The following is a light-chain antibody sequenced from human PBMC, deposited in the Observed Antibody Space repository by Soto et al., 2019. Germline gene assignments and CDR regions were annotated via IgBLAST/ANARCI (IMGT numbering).Light chain of an antibody. CDR1: SSDVCGYNY. Sequence: LTQPASVSGSPGQSITISCTGTSSDVCGYNYVSWYQHHPGKAPKLMIYDVSNRPSGVSNRFSGSKSGNTASLTISGLQPEDEADYYCSSYTTSNTRQIVFGTGTKVTVL. CDR2: DVS. V-gene: IGLV2-14*03. J-gene: IGLJ1*01. CDR3: SSYTTSNTRQIV.